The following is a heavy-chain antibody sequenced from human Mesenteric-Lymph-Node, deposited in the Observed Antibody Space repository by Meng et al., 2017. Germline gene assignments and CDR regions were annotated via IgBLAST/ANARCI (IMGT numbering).Heavy chain of an antibody. Sequence: GESLKISCAASGFTFSSYGMHWVRQAPGKGLEWVAVISYDGSNKYYADSVKGRFTISRDNSKNTLYLQMHSLRAEDTAVYYCARALFSMVRGVIMINYAFDIWGQGTMVTVSS. CDR1: GFTFSSYG. V-gene: IGHV3-30*03. D-gene: IGHD3-10*01. CDR3: ARALFSMVRGVIMINYAFDI. CDR2: ISYDGSNK. J-gene: IGHJ3*02.